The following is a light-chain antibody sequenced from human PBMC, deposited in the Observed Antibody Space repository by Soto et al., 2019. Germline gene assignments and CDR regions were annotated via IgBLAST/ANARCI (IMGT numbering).Light chain of an antibody. V-gene: IGKV1-5*03. CDR3: QEYETFSPWT. Sequence: DIQMTQSPSLLSASVGDRVTITCRASQRIDTWLAWYQQKPGTAPKLLIYKATILQSGVPSRFSGSGSGTEFTLAISSLQPDDFATYYCQEYETFSPWTFGQGTKVDI. CDR2: KAT. CDR1: QRIDTW. J-gene: IGKJ1*01.